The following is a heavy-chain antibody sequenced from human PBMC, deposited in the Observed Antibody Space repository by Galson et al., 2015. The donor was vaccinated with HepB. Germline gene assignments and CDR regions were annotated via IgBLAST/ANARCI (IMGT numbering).Heavy chain of an antibody. D-gene: IGHD2-2*01. Sequence: SLRLSCAASGFTFSSYAMSWVRQAPGKGLEWVSAISGSGGSTYYADSVKGRFTISRDNSKNTLYLQMNSLRAEDTAVYYCADSQLSRFRGRLLDYGMDVWGQGTTVTVSS. CDR1: GFTFSSYA. CDR2: ISGSGGST. V-gene: IGHV3-23*01. J-gene: IGHJ6*02. CDR3: ADSQLSRFRGRLLDYGMDV.